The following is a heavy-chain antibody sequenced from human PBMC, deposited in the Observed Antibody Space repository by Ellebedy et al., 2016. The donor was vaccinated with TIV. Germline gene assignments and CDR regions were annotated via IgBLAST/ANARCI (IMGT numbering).Heavy chain of an antibody. CDR1: GGSISATNSH. CDR2: IYYSVIT. Sequence: MPSETLSLTCTVSGGSISATNSHWDWIRQPPGKRLEWIGTIYYSVITMYNPSLNSRVTISTDMSKNQFSLILSSVTAADTAVYYCARGHYGSGTYFAPGEWGQGALVTVSS. J-gene: IGHJ4*02. D-gene: IGHD3-10*01. V-gene: IGHV4-39*07. CDR3: ARGHYGSGTYFAPGE.